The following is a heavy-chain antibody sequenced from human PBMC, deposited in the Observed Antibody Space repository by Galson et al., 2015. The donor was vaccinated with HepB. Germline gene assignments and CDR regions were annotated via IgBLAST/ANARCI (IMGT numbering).Heavy chain of an antibody. J-gene: IGHJ3*02. V-gene: IGHV1-18*01. CDR1: GYTFTSYG. Sequence: SVKVSCKASGYTFTSYGISWVRQAPGQGLEWMGWISAYNGNTNYAQKLQGRVTMTTDTSTSTAYMELRSLRSDDTAVYYCARDPFLYCSSTSCYWEDKSRDAFDIWGQGTMVTVSS. D-gene: IGHD2-2*01. CDR3: ARDPFLYCSSTSCYWEDKSRDAFDI. CDR2: ISAYNGNT.